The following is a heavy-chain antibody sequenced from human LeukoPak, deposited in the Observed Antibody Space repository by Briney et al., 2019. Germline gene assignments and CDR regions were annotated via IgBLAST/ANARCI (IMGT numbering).Heavy chain of an antibody. J-gene: IGHJ4*02. CDR2: ISGSGDFT. D-gene: IGHD3-10*01. CDR3: AKRRFGEFYFDF. V-gene: IGHV3-23*01. CDR1: GFTFSSYV. Sequence: GGSLRLSCAASGFTFSSYVMSWVRQAPGKGLEWVSGISGSGDFTYYADSVKGRFTISRDNSKNTLYLQMNSLRAEDTAVYYCAKRRFGEFYFDFWGQGTLVTVSS.